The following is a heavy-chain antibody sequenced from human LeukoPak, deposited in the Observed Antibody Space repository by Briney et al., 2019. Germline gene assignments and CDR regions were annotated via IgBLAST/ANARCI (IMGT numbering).Heavy chain of an antibody. Sequence: SETQSLTCTVSGGSISSYYWSWIRQPPGKGLEWIGYIYYSGSTNYNPSLKSRVTISVDTSKDQFSLKLSSVTAADTAVYYCVRVWVEGFRTSPYFDYWGQGTLVTVSS. CDR2: IYYSGST. D-gene: IGHD1-14*01. CDR3: VRVWVEGFRTSPYFDY. CDR1: GGSISSYY. J-gene: IGHJ4*02. V-gene: IGHV4-59*01.